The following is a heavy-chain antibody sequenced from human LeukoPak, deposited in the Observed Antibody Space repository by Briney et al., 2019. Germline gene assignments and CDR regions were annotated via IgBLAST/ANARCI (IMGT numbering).Heavy chain of an antibody. CDR1: DGSFSGYY. Sequence: PSETLSLTCAVYDGSFSGYYWSWIRQPPGKGLECIGEINHSGSTNYNPSLKSRVTISVDTSKNQFSLKLSSVTAADTAVYYCARGRQRCSGGSCYSNYYYGMDVWGKGTTVTVSS. V-gene: IGHV4-34*01. CDR3: ARGRQRCSGGSCYSNYYYGMDV. D-gene: IGHD2-15*01. J-gene: IGHJ6*04. CDR2: INHSGST.